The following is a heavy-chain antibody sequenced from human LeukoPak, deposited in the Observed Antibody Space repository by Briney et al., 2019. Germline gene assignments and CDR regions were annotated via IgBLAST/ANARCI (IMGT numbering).Heavy chain of an antibody. D-gene: IGHD3-3*01. CDR3: VRDFRFLDDY. V-gene: IGHV3-48*03. CDR1: GFTFSSYE. CDR2: ISSSGSPI. Sequence: GGSLRLSCAASGFTFSSYEMNWVRQAPGKGLEWVSYISSSGSPIYYADSVKGRFTISRDNAKNSLYLQMNSLRADDTAVYYCVRDFRFLDDYWGQGTLVSVSS. J-gene: IGHJ4*02.